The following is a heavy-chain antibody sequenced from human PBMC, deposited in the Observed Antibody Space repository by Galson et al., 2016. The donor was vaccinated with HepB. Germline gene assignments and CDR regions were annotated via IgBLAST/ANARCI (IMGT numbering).Heavy chain of an antibody. CDR1: GFSVSDNY. V-gene: IGHV3-53*01. D-gene: IGHD2-15*01. Sequence: SLRLSCAASGFSVSDNYLSWVRQAPGKGLEWVSVIYSGSGGNTYYAGSVTGRFTISRDNSKNTLYLQMHSLGAEDTAIYYCATALGGYCSGGSCYSGRPHGMDVWGQGTTVTVSS. J-gene: IGHJ6*02. CDR2: IYSGSGGNT. CDR3: ATALGGYCSGGSCYSGRPHGMDV.